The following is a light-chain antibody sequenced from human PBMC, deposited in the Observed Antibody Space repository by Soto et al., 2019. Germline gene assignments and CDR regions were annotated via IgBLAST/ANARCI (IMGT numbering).Light chain of an antibody. Sequence: DIVMIQTPLSSPVTLGQPASISCRSSQSLLHSDGTTYLSWLQQRPGQPPRLLIYSVSNRLSGVPDRFSGSGAGTDFTLRISRVEAEDVGVYYCMQATQYPPYTFGQGTKLEI. CDR2: SVS. J-gene: IGKJ2*01. V-gene: IGKV2-24*01. CDR1: QSLLHSDGTTY. CDR3: MQATQYPPYT.